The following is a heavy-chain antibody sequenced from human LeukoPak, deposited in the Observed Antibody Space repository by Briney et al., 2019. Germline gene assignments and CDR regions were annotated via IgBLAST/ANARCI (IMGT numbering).Heavy chain of an antibody. V-gene: IGHV3-73*01. CDR1: GFTFSSYA. CDR3: TRLVGTVTTNY. J-gene: IGHJ4*02. D-gene: IGHD4-17*01. CDR2: IRSKANSYAT. Sequence: PGRTLRLSCAASGFTFSSYAMTWVRQAPGKGLEWVGRIRSKANSYATAYAASVKGRFTISRDDSKNTAYLQMNSLKTEDTAVYYCTRLVGTVTTNYWGQGTLVTVSS.